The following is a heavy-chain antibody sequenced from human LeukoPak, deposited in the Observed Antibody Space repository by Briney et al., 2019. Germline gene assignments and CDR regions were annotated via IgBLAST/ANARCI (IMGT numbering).Heavy chain of an antibody. D-gene: IGHD3-10*01. Sequence: SETLSLTCAVSGGSISSSNYYWGWIRQPPGKGLEWIGSVYYSGSTYYNPSLKSRVTMSVDTSKNQFSLKLSSVTAADTAVYYCAREDYSNPGSQLLWFGETNYYYYYMDVWGKGTTVTISS. CDR1: GGSISSSNYY. V-gene: IGHV4-39*07. J-gene: IGHJ6*03. CDR3: AREDYSNPGSQLLWFGETNYYYYYMDV. CDR2: VYYSGST.